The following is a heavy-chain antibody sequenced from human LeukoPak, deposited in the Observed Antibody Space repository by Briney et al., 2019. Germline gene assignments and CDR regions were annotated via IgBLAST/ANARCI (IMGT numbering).Heavy chain of an antibody. CDR1: GFTFSSYA. V-gene: IGHV3-23*01. Sequence: GGSLGLSCAASGFTFSSYAMSWVRQAPGKGLEWVSAVSGSGGSTYYADSVKGRFTISRDNSKTTLYLQMNSLRAEDTAVYYCAKTISVARYCFDYWGQGTLVTVSS. CDR2: VSGSGGST. D-gene: IGHD6-6*01. CDR3: AKTISVARYCFDY. J-gene: IGHJ4*02.